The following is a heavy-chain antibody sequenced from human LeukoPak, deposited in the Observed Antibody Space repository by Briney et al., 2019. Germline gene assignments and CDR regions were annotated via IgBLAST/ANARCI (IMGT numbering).Heavy chain of an antibody. CDR3: ASSAFGEFTYYFDY. D-gene: IGHD3-10*01. V-gene: IGHV4-4*07. Sequence: SETLSLTCTVSGGSISSYYWSWIRQPAGKGLEWIGRIYTSGSTSYNPSLKSRVTMSVDTSKNQFSLKLSSVTAADTAVYYCASSAFGEFTYYFDYWGQGTLVTVSS. J-gene: IGHJ4*02. CDR1: GGSISSYY. CDR2: IYTSGST.